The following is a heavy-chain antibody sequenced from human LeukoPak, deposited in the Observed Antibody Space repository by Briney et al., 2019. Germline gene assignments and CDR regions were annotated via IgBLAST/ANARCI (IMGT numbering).Heavy chain of an antibody. CDR1: GFTFTGYC. J-gene: IGHJ4*02. Sequence: ASVKVSCKASGFTFTGYCMHWVRQAPGQGLEWMGRINPNSGGTNYAQKFQGRVTMTRDTSISTAYMELSRLRSDDTAVYYCARQGDYYGSGSYPNWGQGTLVTVSS. V-gene: IGHV1-2*06. CDR2: INPNSGGT. CDR3: ARQGDYYGSGSYPN. D-gene: IGHD3-10*01.